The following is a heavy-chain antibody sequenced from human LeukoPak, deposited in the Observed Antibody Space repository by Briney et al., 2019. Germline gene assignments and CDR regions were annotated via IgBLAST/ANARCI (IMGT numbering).Heavy chain of an antibody. CDR1: GFTFDDYA. Sequence: GGSLRLSCAASGFTFDDYAMHWVRQAPGKGLEWVSGISWNSGSIGYADSVKGRFTISRDNAKNSLYLQMNSLRAEDTALYYCAKSTNYDILTEFDYWGQGTLVTVSS. CDR3: AKSTNYDILTEFDY. V-gene: IGHV3-9*01. J-gene: IGHJ4*02. D-gene: IGHD3-9*01. CDR2: ISWNSGSI.